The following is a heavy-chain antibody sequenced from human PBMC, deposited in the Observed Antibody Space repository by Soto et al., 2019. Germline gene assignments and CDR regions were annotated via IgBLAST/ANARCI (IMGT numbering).Heavy chain of an antibody. CDR1: GFTFSSYW. V-gene: IGHV3-74*01. Sequence: LRLSCAASGFTFSSYWMHWVRQAPGKGLVWVSRINSDGSSTSYADSVKGRFTISRDNAKNTLYLQMNSLRAEDTAVYYCATTLDYDFWSGYYGMDVWGQGTTVTVSS. CDR3: ATTLDYDFWSGYYGMDV. D-gene: IGHD3-3*01. J-gene: IGHJ6*02. CDR2: INSDGSST.